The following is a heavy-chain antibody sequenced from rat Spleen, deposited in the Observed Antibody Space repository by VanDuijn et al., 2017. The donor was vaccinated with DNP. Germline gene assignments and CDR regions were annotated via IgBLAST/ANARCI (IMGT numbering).Heavy chain of an antibody. CDR2: ISNTGDNT. D-gene: IGHD2-2*01. CDR3: TTGGYLRDWYFEF. Sequence: EVQLVESGGGPVQPGRSLKLSCAVSGFTFSSNWLNWIRQAPGKGLEWVASISNTGDNTYYSDSVKGRFSLSRDNAKSTLYLQVNSLRSGDTATYYCTTGGYLRDWYFEFWGPGTMVTVSS. CDR1: GFTFSSNW. V-gene: IGHV5-31*01. J-gene: IGHJ1*01.